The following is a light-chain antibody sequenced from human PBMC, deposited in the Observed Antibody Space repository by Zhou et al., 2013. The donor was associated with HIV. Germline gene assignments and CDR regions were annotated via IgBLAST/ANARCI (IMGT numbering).Light chain of an antibody. Sequence: EIVLTQSPGTLSLLPGERATLSCRASQSVSTTFLAWYQLKPGQAPKLIIYSASRRATGIPDRFSGSGSGTDATLSISRLEPEDFAVYFCQQYEFFGQGTRLEIK. CDR1: QSVSTTF. CDR2: SAS. CDR3: QQYEF. V-gene: IGKV3-20*01. J-gene: IGKJ5*01.